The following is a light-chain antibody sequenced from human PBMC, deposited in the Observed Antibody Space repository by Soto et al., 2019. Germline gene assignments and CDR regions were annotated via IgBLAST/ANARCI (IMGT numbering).Light chain of an antibody. V-gene: IGLV2-14*01. J-gene: IGLJ3*02. CDR2: EVS. Sequence: QSALTRPASVSGSPGQSITISCTGTSSDVGGYNYGSWYQQHPGKAPKFMIYEVSNRPSGVSNRFSGSKSGNTASLTISGLQAEDDADYYCSSYTSSSSWVFGEGTRLTVL. CDR1: SSDVGGYNY. CDR3: SSYTSSSSWV.